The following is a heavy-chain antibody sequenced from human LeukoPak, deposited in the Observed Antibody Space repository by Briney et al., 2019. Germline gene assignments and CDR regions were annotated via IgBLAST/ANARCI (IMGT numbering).Heavy chain of an antibody. V-gene: IGHV3-23*01. J-gene: IGHJ3*01. D-gene: IGHD4-17*01. CDR3: GKDPNGDYVGAFDF. CDR1: GFTFSDYA. Sequence: PGGSLRLSCAASGFTFSDYALIWVRQAPGKGLEWISAIRGTGGTTYYADSVKGTCTISRDNSRNTVYLQMNSLRAADTALYFCGKDPNGDYVGAFDFWGPGTMVTVSS. CDR2: IRGTGGTT.